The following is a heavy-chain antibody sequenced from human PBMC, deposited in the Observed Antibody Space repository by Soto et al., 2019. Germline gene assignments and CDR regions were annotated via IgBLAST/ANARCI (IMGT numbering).Heavy chain of an antibody. CDR2: ISAYNGNT. V-gene: IGHV1-18*01. Sequence: QVQLVQSGAEVKKPGASVKVSCKASGYSFTNYGISWVRQAPGQGLEWMGWISAYNGNTNYAQRLQDRVTMTTDTSTNTAYMELRSLRSDDTAMYYCARDGYPAYNWLDPWGQGTLVTVSS. D-gene: IGHD5-12*01. CDR3: ARDGYPAYNWLDP. CDR1: GYSFTNYG. J-gene: IGHJ5*02.